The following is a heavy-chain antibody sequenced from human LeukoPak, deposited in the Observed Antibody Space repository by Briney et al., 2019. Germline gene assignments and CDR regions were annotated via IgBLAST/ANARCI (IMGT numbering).Heavy chain of an antibody. V-gene: IGHV3-48*03. CDR1: GFTFSSYE. Sequence: GGSLRLSCAASGFTFSSYEMNRVRQAPGKGLEWVSYISSSGSTIYYADSVKGRFTISRDNAKNSLYLQMNSLRAEDTTVYYCAELGITMIGGVWGKGTTVTISS. CDR3: AELGITMIGGV. CDR2: ISSSGSTI. D-gene: IGHD3-10*02. J-gene: IGHJ6*04.